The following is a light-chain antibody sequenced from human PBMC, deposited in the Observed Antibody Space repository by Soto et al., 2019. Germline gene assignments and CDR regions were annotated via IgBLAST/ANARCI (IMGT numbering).Light chain of an antibody. J-gene: IGLJ1*01. Sequence: QSVLTQPPSASGTPGQRVTISCSGSSSNIGRNYVYWYQKVPGTAPKLIIYQVSNRPSGVSNRFSGSKSGNTASLTISGLQADDEADYYCSTYTGSNTPYVFGTGTKLTVL. CDR2: QVS. CDR1: SSNIGRNY. V-gene: IGLV1-47*01. CDR3: STYTGSNTPYV.